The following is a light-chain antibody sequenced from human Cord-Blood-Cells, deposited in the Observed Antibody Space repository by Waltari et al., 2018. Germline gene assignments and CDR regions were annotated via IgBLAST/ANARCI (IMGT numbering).Light chain of an antibody. CDR2: DVR. J-gene: IGLJ3*02. CDR1: SSDVGGYNY. CDR3: SSYTSSSTWV. Sequence: QSALTQPASVSGSPGQSITISCTGTSSDVGGYNYVLWYQQHPGKAPKLMIYDVRKPPPGVHNRVSGSKSGNTASLTISGLQAEDEADYYCSSYTSSSTWVFGGGTKLTLV. V-gene: IGLV2-14*01.